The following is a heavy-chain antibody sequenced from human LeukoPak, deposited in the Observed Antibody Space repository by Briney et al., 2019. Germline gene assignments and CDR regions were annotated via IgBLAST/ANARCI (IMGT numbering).Heavy chain of an antibody. D-gene: IGHD6-13*01. CDR3: ASTPGYSSSKYFQH. CDR2: ISAYNGNT. V-gene: IGHV1-18*01. Sequence: GASVKVSCKASGYTFTCYDFSWVRQAPGQGLEWMGWISAYNGNTNYAQKLQGRVTMTTDTSTSTAYMELRSLRSDDTAVYYCASTPGYSSSKYFQHWGQGTLVTVSS. CDR1: GYTFTCYD. J-gene: IGHJ1*01.